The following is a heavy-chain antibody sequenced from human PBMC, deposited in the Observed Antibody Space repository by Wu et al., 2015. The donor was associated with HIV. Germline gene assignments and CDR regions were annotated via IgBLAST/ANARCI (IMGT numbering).Heavy chain of an antibody. D-gene: IGHD4-11*01. Sequence: QVRLVQSGAEVKKPGASVEVSCGTSGYTFANYYIHWLRQAPGQGLEWMAWINPSGGSTIYSENFEGRATVTRDTSMKTVYMELDSLTSGDTAVYYCARDATPVTTEFDYWGQGTLITVSS. CDR2: INPSGGST. V-gene: IGHV1-2*02. CDR3: ARDATPVTTEFDY. J-gene: IGHJ4*02. CDR1: GYTFANYY.